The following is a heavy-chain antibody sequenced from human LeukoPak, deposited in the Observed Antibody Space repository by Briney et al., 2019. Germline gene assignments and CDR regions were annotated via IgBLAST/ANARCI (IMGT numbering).Heavy chain of an antibody. Sequence: SPWLSCTVSGYTPTELTMHWVRQAPGQGLEWMGWINPNSGGTNYARNFQGRVTMKRDTSISTAYMELSRLRFYDSAVYCCARGQDLWVDYWGQGTLVTVFS. CDR1: GYTPTELT. D-gene: IGHD3-3*01. J-gene: IGHJ4*02. CDR2: INPNSGGT. CDR3: ARGQDLWVDY. V-gene: IGHV1-2*02.